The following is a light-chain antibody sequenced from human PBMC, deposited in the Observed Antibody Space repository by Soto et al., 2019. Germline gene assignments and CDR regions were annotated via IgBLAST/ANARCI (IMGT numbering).Light chain of an antibody. CDR3: QQYDDLPIT. CDR1: QDINKF. J-gene: IGKJ5*01. CDR2: DAS. V-gene: IGKV1-33*01. Sequence: DIQMTQSPSSLSASVVDTVTITCRASQDINKFLNWYQQKPGKPPKLLIDDASNLATGVPSRFSGRGSGTDFTFTISSLQPEDVATYYCQQYDDLPITFGQGTRLEIK.